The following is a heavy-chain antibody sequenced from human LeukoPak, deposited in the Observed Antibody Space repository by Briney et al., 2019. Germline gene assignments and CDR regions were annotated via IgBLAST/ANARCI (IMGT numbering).Heavy chain of an antibody. Sequence: ASVKVSCKASGYTFTSYYMHWVRQVPGQGLEWMGIINPSGGSTSYAQKFQGRVTMTRDTSTSTVYMELRSLKSDDTAVYYCAREAPYSSDDYWGQGTPVTVSS. CDR2: INPSGGST. J-gene: IGHJ4*02. CDR3: AREAPYSSDDY. D-gene: IGHD6-25*01. CDR1: GYTFTSYY. V-gene: IGHV1-46*01.